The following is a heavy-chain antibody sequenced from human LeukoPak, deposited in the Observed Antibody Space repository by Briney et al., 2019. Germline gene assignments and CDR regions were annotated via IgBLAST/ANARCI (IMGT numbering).Heavy chain of an antibody. CDR3: ARMVPVDPRSMIVVGHFDY. V-gene: IGHV1-18*01. Sequence: GASVKVSCKASGYTFTSHGISWVRQAPGQGLEWMGWISAYNGNTNYAQKLQGRVTMTTDTSTSTAYMEPRSLRSDDTAVYYCARMVPVDPRSMIVVGHFDYWGQGTLVTVSS. J-gene: IGHJ4*02. CDR2: ISAYNGNT. D-gene: IGHD3-22*01. CDR1: GYTFTSHG.